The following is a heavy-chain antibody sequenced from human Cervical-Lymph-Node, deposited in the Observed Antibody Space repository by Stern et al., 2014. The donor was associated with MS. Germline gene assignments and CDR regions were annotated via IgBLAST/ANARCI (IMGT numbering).Heavy chain of an antibody. V-gene: IGHV5-51*03. D-gene: IGHD5-12*01. CDR2: IFPRDSNT. CDR3: ARSPATPSGYDRFDY. CDR1: GYLFDDYW. Sequence: EVQLVESGAEVKKPGESLKISCEASGYLFDDYWIGWVRQMSGRGLELVAIIFPRDSNTRYSPSVQGQVTISAAKSISTAYFPWSSLKPPAPAIYSCARSPATPSGYDRFDYWGQGALVTVSS. J-gene: IGHJ4*02.